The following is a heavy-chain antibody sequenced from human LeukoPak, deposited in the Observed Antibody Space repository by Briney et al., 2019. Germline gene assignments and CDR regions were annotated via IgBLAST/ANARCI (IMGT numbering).Heavy chain of an antibody. V-gene: IGHV4-59*01. D-gene: IGHD6-19*01. Sequence: PSETLSLTCTVSGGSISSYYWTWIRQPPGKGLEWIGYIYYSGSTNYNPSLKSRVTISVDTSKNQFSLKLSSVTAADTAVYYCARHTSGWHYFDNWGQGTLVTVSS. CDR1: GGSISSYY. J-gene: IGHJ4*02. CDR2: IYYSGST. CDR3: ARHTSGWHYFDN.